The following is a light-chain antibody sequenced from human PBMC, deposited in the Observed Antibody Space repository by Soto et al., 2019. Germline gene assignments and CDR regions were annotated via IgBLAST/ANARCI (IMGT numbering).Light chain of an antibody. J-gene: IGLJ3*02. CDR1: SRDIGGYDY. CDR2: DVT. V-gene: IGLV2-14*03. CDR3: SSYTTTNSQRV. Sequence: QSVLTQPASVSGSPGQSITISCTGTSRDIGGYDYVSWYRQHPGKAPELIIYDVTNRPSGVSNRFAASKSRNAASLTISGLQAEDDADYYCSSYTTTNSQRVFGGGTQLTVL.